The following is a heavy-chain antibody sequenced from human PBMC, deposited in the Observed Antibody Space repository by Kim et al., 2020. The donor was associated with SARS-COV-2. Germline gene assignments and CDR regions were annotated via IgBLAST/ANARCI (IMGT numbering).Heavy chain of an antibody. CDR2: IIQDGSAK. Sequence: GGSLRLSCAASGFSFSTYWMSWVRQAPGKGLEWVANIIQDGSAKYYVDSLKGRFTISRDNAKNSLYLQMNSLRAEDTAVYYCAGERYGDYVYWGQGTLVTVSS. V-gene: IGHV3-7*01. D-gene: IGHD4-17*01. CDR3: AGERYGDYVY. J-gene: IGHJ4*02. CDR1: GFSFSTYW.